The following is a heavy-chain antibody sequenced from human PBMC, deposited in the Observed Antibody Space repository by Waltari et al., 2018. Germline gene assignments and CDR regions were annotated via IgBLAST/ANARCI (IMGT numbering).Heavy chain of an antibody. Sequence: QVQLQQWGAGLLKPSETLSLTCAVYGGSFSGYYWSWIRQPPGKGLEWIGEINHSGSTNYNPSLKSRVTISVDTSKNQFSLKLSSVTAADTAVYYCARGIVVVPAAMGIHFDYWGQGTLVTVSS. D-gene: IGHD2-2*01. J-gene: IGHJ4*02. V-gene: IGHV4-34*01. CDR2: INHSGST. CDR3: ARGIVVVPAAMGIHFDY. CDR1: GGSFSGYY.